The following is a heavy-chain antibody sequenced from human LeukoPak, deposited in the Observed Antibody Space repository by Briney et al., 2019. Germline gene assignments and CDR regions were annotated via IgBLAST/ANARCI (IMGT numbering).Heavy chain of an antibody. CDR3: ARHGTISSESYFDY. CDR2: IYSSGSI. V-gene: IGHV4-39*01. J-gene: IGHJ4*02. Sequence: PSETLSLTCTVSGGSMSSSGYYWGWIRQPPGKGLEWIGSIYSSGSIYYNPSLKSRVTISVDTSKNQVSLRLSSVTAADTAVYYCARHGTISSESYFDYWGQGALVTVSS. CDR1: GGSMSSSGYY. D-gene: IGHD1-14*01.